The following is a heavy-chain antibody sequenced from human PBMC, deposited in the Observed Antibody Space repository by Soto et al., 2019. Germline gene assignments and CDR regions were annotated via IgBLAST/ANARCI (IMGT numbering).Heavy chain of an antibody. CDR1: GYSFTSYW. CDR2: IDPSDSYT. J-gene: IGHJ4*02. D-gene: IGHD5-12*01. CDR3: AKDRRGLRSAYFGSQYFDS. V-gene: IGHV5-10-1*01. Sequence: GESLKISCKGSGYSFTSYWISWVRQMPGKGLEWMGRIDPSDSYTNYSPSFQGHVTISADKSISTAYLQWSSLKASDTAVYYCAKDRRGLRSAYFGSQYFDSWGQGALVTVSS.